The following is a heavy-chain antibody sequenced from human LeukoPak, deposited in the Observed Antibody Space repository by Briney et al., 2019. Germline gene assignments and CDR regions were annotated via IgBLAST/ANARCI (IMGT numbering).Heavy chain of an antibody. V-gene: IGHV1-18*01. CDR1: GYTLTSYG. Sequence: GASVKVSCKASGYTLTSYGISWVRRAPGQGLEWMGWISAYNSNTNYAQKLQGRVTMTTDTSTSTAYMELRSLRSDDTAVYYCARERVLRYFDWLLPSYYYYYMDVWGKGTTVTISS. J-gene: IGHJ6*03. CDR2: ISAYNSNT. CDR3: ARERVLRYFDWLLPSYYYYYMDV. D-gene: IGHD3-9*01.